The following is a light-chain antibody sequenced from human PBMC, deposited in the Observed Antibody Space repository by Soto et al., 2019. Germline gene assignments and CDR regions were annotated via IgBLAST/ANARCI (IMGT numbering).Light chain of an antibody. J-gene: IGKJ3*01. CDR1: QRVISDY. V-gene: IGKV3-20*01. Sequence: EIVLTQSPGTLSLSPGERATLSCRASQRVISDYLAWYQQKTDQAPRLLIYAASNTAAGIADRCSGSGSGTDFTLTISRLEPDDFVVDYCRQYGSKPLFPFGPGTTVDIK. CDR2: AAS. CDR3: RQYGSKPLFP.